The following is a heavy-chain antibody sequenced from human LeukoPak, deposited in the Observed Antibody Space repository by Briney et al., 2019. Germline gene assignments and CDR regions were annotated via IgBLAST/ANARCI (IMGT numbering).Heavy chain of an antibody. Sequence: WASVKVSCKASGGTFSSYAISWVRQAPGQGLEWMGRIIPIFGTANYAQKIQGRVTITTDESTSTAYMELSSLRSEDTAVYYCARCPIAVAGIGYNWFDPWGQGTLVTVSS. CDR3: ARCPIAVAGIGYNWFDP. J-gene: IGHJ5*02. CDR1: GGTFSSYA. D-gene: IGHD6-19*01. CDR2: IIPIFGTA. V-gene: IGHV1-69*05.